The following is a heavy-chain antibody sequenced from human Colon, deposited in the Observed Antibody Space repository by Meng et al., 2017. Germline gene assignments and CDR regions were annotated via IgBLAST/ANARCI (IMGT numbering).Heavy chain of an antibody. CDR3: ATGGGGGELAS. Sequence: QVHLVQSGAEVKKPGSSVKVSCTASGGTFSHYKLNFVRQAPGKGLEWMGRIIPIFGLSDYAHKFQGRVTINADKSTGIAYMELYRLTSDDTAVYSCATGGGGGELASWGQGTLVTVSS. V-gene: IGHV1-69*02. CDR1: GGTFSHYK. J-gene: IGHJ5*02. CDR2: IIPIFGLS. D-gene: IGHD2-21*01.